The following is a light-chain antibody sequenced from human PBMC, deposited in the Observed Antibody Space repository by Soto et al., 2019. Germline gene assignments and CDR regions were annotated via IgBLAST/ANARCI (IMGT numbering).Light chain of an antibody. CDR3: SSYAGSNNWM. CDR1: RSDVGGYNY. V-gene: IGLV2-8*01. CDR2: EVI. Sequence: QSALTQPPSASGSPGQPVTISCTGTRSDVGGYNYVSWYQQLPGKAPKLMIYEVIKRPSGVPDRFSGSKSGNTASLTVSGLQAEDEADYYCSSYAGSNNWMFGVGTKLTVL. J-gene: IGLJ3*02.